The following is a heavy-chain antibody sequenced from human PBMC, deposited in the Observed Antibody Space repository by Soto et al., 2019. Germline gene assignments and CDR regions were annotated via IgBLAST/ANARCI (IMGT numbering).Heavy chain of an antibody. Sequence: GGSLRLSCAASGFTFSSYAMSWVRQAPGKGLEWVSAISGSGGSTYYADSVKGRFTSSRDNSKNTLYLQMNSLGAEDTAVYYCAKDLAYYYDSSGYYYYYYGMDVWGQGTTVTVSS. CDR2: ISGSGGST. J-gene: IGHJ6*02. CDR1: GFTFSSYA. D-gene: IGHD3-22*01. CDR3: AKDLAYYYDSSGYYYYYYGMDV. V-gene: IGHV3-23*01.